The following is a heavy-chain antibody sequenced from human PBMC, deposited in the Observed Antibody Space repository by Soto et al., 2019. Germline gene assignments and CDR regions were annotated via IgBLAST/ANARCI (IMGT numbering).Heavy chain of an antibody. V-gene: IGHV4-4*02. J-gene: IGHJ4*02. CDR2: IYQSGTT. CDR3: ARQLGQYYFDY. Sequence: LSLTCAVSGGAISSINWWSWVRQPPGKGLDWIGEIYQSGTTNYNPSLKSRVAISVDKSKNQFSLNLVSVTAADTAVYYCARQLGQYYFDYWGQGALVTVSS. D-gene: IGHD7-27*01. CDR1: GGAISSINW.